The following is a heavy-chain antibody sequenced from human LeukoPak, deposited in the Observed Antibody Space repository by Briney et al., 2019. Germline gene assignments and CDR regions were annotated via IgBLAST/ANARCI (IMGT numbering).Heavy chain of an antibody. CDR1: GGSLSSGGSS. CDR2: IYHSGST. J-gene: IGHJ4*02. Sequence: SETLSLTCAVSGGSLSSGGSSWSWLRQPPGTGLEWLGYIYHSGSTYYNPSLKSRVTISVDRPKNQFSLKLSSVTAADTAVYYCASSGKHSGYDFTYWGQGTLVTVSS. CDR3: ASSGKHSGYDFTY. D-gene: IGHD5-12*01. V-gene: IGHV4-30-2*01.